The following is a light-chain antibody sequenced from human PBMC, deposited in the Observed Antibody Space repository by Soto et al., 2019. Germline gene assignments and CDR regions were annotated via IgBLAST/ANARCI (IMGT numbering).Light chain of an antibody. CDR3: CSYAGSYTGV. CDR1: SSDVGSRNL. J-gene: IGLJ3*02. CDR2: EVT. Sequence: QSVLTQPASVSGSPGQSITISCTGTSSDVGSRNLVSWYQQHPGKAPKLIIYEVTKWPSGVSNRFSDSKSGNTASLTIFGLQAEDEADYYCCSYAGSYTGVFGGGTKLTVL. V-gene: IGLV2-23*02.